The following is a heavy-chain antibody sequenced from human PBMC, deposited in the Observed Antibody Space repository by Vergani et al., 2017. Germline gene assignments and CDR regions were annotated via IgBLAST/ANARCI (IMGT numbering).Heavy chain of an antibody. V-gene: IGHV1-8*01. Sequence: QVQLVQSGAEVKKPGASVKVSCKASGYTFTSYDINWVRQATGQGLEWMGWMNPNSGNTGYAQKFQGRVTMTRNTSISTAYMELSSLRSEDTAVYYCARMRSGSYYNENYYYYYGMDVWGQGTTVTVSS. J-gene: IGHJ6*02. CDR3: ARMRSGSYYNENYYYYYGMDV. CDR1: GYTFTSYD. D-gene: IGHD3-10*01. CDR2: MNPNSGNT.